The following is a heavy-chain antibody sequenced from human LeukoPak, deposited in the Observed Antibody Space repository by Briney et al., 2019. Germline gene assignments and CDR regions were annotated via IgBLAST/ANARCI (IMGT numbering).Heavy chain of an antibody. CDR1: GYTFTSYG. CDR2: ISAYNGNT. CDR3: ARAQIRYSSSWYPH. Sequence: ASVKVSCKVSGYTFTSYGISWVRQAPGQGLEWMGWISAYNGNTNYAQKLQGRVTMTTDTSTSTAYMELRSLRSDDTAVYYCARAQIRYSSSWYPHWGQGTLVTVSS. V-gene: IGHV1-18*01. J-gene: IGHJ4*02. D-gene: IGHD6-13*01.